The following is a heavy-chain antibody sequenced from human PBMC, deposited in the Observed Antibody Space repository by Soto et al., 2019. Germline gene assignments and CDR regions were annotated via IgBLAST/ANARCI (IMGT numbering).Heavy chain of an antibody. V-gene: IGHV4-31*03. Sequence: SETLSLTCTVSGGSISSGGYYWSWIRQHPGKGLEWIGYIYYSGSTYYNPSLKSRVTISVDTSKNQFSLKLSSVTAADTAVYYCARDFGITMVRGAGWDVWGQGTTVTVSS. CDR3: ARDFGITMVRGAGWDV. D-gene: IGHD3-10*01. CDR2: IYYSGST. J-gene: IGHJ6*02. CDR1: GGSISSGGYY.